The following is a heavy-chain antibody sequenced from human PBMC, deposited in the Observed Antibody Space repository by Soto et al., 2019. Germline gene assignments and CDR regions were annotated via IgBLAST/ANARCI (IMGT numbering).Heavy chain of an antibody. Sequence: SETLSLTCTVSGGSISSSSYYWGWIRQPPGKGLEWIGSTYYSGSTYYNPSLKSRVTISVDTSKNQFSLKLSSVTAADTAVYYCADIVVVPAAIRSSGRGYWGQGTLVTVSS. D-gene: IGHD2-2*02. CDR2: TYYSGST. V-gene: IGHV4-39*01. J-gene: IGHJ4*02. CDR1: GGSISSSSYY. CDR3: ADIVVVPAAIRSSGRGY.